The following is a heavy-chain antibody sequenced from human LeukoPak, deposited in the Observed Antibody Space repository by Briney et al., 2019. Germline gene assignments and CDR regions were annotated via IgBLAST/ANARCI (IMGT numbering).Heavy chain of an antibody. CDR2: IYYSGNT. J-gene: IGHJ4*02. D-gene: IGHD2-15*01. Sequence: PSETLSLTCAVSGGSISSSSYYCGWIRQPPGKGLEWIGTIYYSGNTYYNPSLKSRVTISVDTSKNQFSLRLSSVTAADTAVNYCARHICDAGSCYSFDYWGQGTLVTVSS. CDR3: ARHICDAGSCYSFDY. V-gene: IGHV4-39*01. CDR1: GGSISSSSYY.